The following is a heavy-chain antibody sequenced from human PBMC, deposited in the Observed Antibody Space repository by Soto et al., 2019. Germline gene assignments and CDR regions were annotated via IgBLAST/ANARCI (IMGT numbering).Heavy chain of an antibody. CDR1: GFTFSSYW. CDR2: IKQDGSEK. Sequence: GGSLRLSCAASGFTFSSYWMSWVRQAPGKGLEWVANIKQDGSEKYYVDSVKGRFTISRDNAKNSLYLQMNSLRAEDTAVYYCARGGSWFDWGLYYYYYYMDVWGKGTTVTVSS. D-gene: IGHD2-15*01. CDR3: ARGGSWFDWGLYYYYYYMDV. V-gene: IGHV3-7*01. J-gene: IGHJ6*03.